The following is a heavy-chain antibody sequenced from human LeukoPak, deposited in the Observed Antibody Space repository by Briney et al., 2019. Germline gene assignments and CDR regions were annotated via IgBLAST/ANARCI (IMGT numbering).Heavy chain of an antibody. J-gene: IGHJ4*02. Sequence: GGSLRLSCAASGFTFSSYSMNWVRQAPGKGLEWVSYISSASGSIYYADSVKGRFTISRDNAKNSLFLQMNSLRAEDTAVYYCARLPAYCSSTICYYDYWGQGTLVTVSS. CDR3: ARLPAYCSSTICYYDY. V-gene: IGHV3-48*04. CDR2: ISSASGSI. CDR1: GFTFSSYS. D-gene: IGHD2-2*01.